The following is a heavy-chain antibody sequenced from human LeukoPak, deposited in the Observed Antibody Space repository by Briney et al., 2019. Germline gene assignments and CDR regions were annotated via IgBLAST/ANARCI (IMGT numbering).Heavy chain of an antibody. D-gene: IGHD3-22*01. Sequence: SQTLSLTCTVSGGSISSGDYYWSWIRQPPGKGLEWIGYIYYSGSTYYNPSLKSRVTISVDTSKNQFSLKLSSVTAADTAVYYCARWITMIVVVSDVALAFEIWGQGTMVTVSS. CDR2: IYYSGST. CDR3: ARWITMIVVVSDVALAFEI. V-gene: IGHV4-30-4*08. CDR1: GGSISSGDYY. J-gene: IGHJ3*02.